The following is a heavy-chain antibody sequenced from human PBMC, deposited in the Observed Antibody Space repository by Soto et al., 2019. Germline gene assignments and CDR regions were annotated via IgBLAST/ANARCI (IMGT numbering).Heavy chain of an antibody. CDR3: ARRSRPQPCDWYCDL. D-gene: IGHD6-13*01. CDR2: ISDDGSNK. J-gene: IGHJ2*01. CDR1: GFTFSSYA. V-gene: IGHV3-30-3*01. Sequence: QVQLVESGGGVAQPGRSLTLSCAASGFTFSSYAMHWVRQAPGKGLEWVAVISDDGSNKYYADSVKGRFTISRDNSKNTVYLQMTSLSAEDTAVYYYARRSRPQPCDWYCDLWGRGTLVTVSS.